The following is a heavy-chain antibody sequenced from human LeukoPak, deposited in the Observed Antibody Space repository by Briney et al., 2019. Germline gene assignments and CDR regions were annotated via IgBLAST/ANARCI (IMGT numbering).Heavy chain of an antibody. CDR1: GGSISSGSYY. CDR2: IYTSGST. Sequence: SQTLSLTCTVSGGSISSGSYYWSWIRQPAGKGLEWIGRIYTSGSTNYNPSLKSRVTISVDTSKNQFSLKLSSVTAADTAVYYCAREQYQLPSYFDYWGQGTLVTVSS. J-gene: IGHJ4*02. D-gene: IGHD2-2*01. CDR3: AREQYQLPSYFDY. V-gene: IGHV4-61*02.